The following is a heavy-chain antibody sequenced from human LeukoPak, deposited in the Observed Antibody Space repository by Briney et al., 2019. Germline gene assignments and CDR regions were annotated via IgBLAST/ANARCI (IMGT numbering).Heavy chain of an antibody. CDR1: GFTFSSYA. CDR2: IGGSGGST. CDR3: AKATLSSGYYETYYYYYGMDV. Sequence: GGSLRLSCAASGFTFSSYAMSWVRQAPGKGLECVSAIGGSGGSTFSADSVKGRFTISRDNSKNTLYLQMNSLRAEDTAVYYCAKATLSSGYYETYYYYYGMDVWGQGTTVTVSS. J-gene: IGHJ6*02. D-gene: IGHD3-22*01. V-gene: IGHV3-23*01.